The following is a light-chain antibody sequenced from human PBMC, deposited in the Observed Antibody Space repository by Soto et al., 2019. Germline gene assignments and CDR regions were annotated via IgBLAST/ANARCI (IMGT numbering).Light chain of an antibody. CDR2: DVS. Sequence: QSALTQPRSVSGSPGQSVTISCTGTSSDVGGYIYVSWYQQHPGKAPKLLIYDVSQWPSGVPDRFSGSKSGNTASLTISGLLPEDEDDYYCCSYAGSSTWVFGGGTKLTVL. CDR1: SSDVGGYIY. V-gene: IGLV2-11*01. J-gene: IGLJ3*02. CDR3: CSYAGSSTWV.